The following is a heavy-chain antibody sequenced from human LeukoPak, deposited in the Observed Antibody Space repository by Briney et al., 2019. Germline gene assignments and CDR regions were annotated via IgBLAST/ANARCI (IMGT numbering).Heavy chain of an antibody. CDR1: GFTVSRNY. CDR3: ARAAGAAPDAFDI. Sequence: PGGSLRLSCAASGFTVSRNYMSWVRQAPGKGLEWVSVIYSGGSTYYADSVKGRFTISRDNSKNTLYLQMNSLRAEDTAVYYCARAAGAAPDAFDIWGQGTMVTVSS. J-gene: IGHJ3*02. CDR2: IYSGGST. V-gene: IGHV3-53*01. D-gene: IGHD3-10*01.